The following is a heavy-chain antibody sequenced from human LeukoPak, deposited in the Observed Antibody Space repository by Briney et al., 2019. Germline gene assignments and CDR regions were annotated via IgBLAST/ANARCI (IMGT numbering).Heavy chain of an antibody. CDR3: VRDIGSGSYFFDF. V-gene: IGHV4-4*02. D-gene: IGHD3-10*01. J-gene: IGHJ4*02. Sequence: SGTLSLTCTVSGDSIHSTNWWAWVRRPPGKGLKWIGEIHHSGSTNYSPSLKSRVTFSIDRSKNQFYLNLTSVTAADTAIYYCVRDIGSGSYFFDFWGRGILVTVSS. CDR2: IHHSGST. CDR1: GDSIHSTNW.